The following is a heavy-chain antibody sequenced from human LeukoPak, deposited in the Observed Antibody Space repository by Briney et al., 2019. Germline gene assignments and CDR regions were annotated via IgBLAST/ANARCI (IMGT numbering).Heavy chain of an antibody. CDR2: IYYSGST. V-gene: IGHV4-59*07. Sequence: PSDTLSLTCTVSGGSISSYYWSWIRQPPGKGLEWIGYIYYSGSTNYNPSLKSRVTISVDTSKNQFSLKLSSVTAADTAVYYCARRVGWSGYYFLDPWGQGTLVTVSS. CDR1: GGSISSYY. D-gene: IGHD3-3*01. J-gene: IGHJ5*02. CDR3: ARRVGWSGYYFLDP.